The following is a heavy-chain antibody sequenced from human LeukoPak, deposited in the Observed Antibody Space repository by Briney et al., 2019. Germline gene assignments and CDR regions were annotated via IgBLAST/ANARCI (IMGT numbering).Heavy chain of an antibody. Sequence: SETLSLTCTVSGDSISSYYWSWIRQPPGKGLEWIVYIYYTGSTNSNPSLKSRLTISLDTSKKHFSLKLSSVTAADTAIYYCASSYFYDGNRYFDYWGQGALVTVSS. CDR2: IYYTGST. J-gene: IGHJ4*02. CDR3: ASSYFYDGNRYFDY. V-gene: IGHV4-59*08. CDR1: GDSISSYY. D-gene: IGHD3-22*01.